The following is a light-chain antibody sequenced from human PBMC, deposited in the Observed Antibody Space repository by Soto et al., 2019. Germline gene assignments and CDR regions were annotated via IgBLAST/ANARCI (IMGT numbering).Light chain of an antibody. Sequence: DIQMTQSPSTLSASVGDRITITCRASQSINSWLARYQQKPGKAPNLLIYDASSLESGVPSRFSGSGSGTEFTLTINRLQPDDFATYYCQQYKNYSLTFGGGTKVEIK. CDR2: DAS. J-gene: IGKJ4*01. CDR1: QSINSW. CDR3: QQYKNYSLT. V-gene: IGKV1-5*01.